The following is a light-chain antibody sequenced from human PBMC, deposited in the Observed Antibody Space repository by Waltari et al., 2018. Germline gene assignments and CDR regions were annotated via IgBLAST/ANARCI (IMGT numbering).Light chain of an antibody. V-gene: IGLV3-25*03. J-gene: IGLJ2*01. CDR2: KDT. CDR3: QSTDNSGTYVV. Sequence: SYELTQPPSVSVSPGQTARITCSGDALPKQYSFWYQQRSGQAPVVVIYKDTERPSGIPERFSGSSSGTRVTLTISGVQAEDEADYYCQSTDNSGTYVVFG. CDR1: ALPKQY.